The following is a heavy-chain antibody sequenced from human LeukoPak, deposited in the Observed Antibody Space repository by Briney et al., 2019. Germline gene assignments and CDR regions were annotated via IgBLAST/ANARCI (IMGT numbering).Heavy chain of an antibody. CDR1: GGTFSSYA. D-gene: IGHD6-13*01. CDR2: IIPIFGTA. Sequence: SVKVSCKASGGTFSSYAISWVRQAPGQGLEWMGGIIPIFGTANYAQKFQGRVTITADESTSTAYMELSSLRSEDTAVYYCARDARGAAAADDAFDIWGQGTMVTVSS. V-gene: IGHV1-69*01. J-gene: IGHJ3*02. CDR3: ARDARGAAAADDAFDI.